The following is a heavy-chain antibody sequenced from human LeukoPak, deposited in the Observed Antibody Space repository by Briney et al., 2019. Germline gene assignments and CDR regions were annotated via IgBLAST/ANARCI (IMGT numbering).Heavy chain of an antibody. J-gene: IGHJ3*02. V-gene: IGHV1-2*02. D-gene: IGHD4-23*01. Sequence: GASVKVSCKASGYTFTSYGISWVRQAPGQGLEWMGWINPNSGGTNYAQKFQGRVTMTRDTSISTAYMELSRLRSDDTAVYYCARLDYGGNSVAFDIWGQGTMVTVSS. CDR1: GYTFTSYG. CDR2: INPNSGGT. CDR3: ARLDYGGNSVAFDI.